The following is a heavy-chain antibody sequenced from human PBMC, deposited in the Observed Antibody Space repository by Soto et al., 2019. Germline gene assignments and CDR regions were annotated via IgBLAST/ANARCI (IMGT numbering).Heavy chain of an antibody. CDR2: IYYGGSA. V-gene: IGHV4-59*12. CDR3: ARYNAASGTYYFDF. Sequence: SETLSLTCTVSGGSISPYYWSWIRQPPGKGLEWVGYIYYGGSANYNPSLKSRVTISVDISKSQFSLRLTSVTAADTAVYYCARYNAASGTYYFDFWGQGALVTVSS. CDR1: GGSISPYY. D-gene: IGHD6-13*01. J-gene: IGHJ4*02.